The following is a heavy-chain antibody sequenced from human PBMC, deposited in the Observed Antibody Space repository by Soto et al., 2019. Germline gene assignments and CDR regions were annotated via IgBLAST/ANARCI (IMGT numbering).Heavy chain of an antibody. CDR1: GYTFTRYG. D-gene: IGHD2-8*01. J-gene: IGHJ4*02. CDR3: AREPNYFDY. CDR2: ISADNGNT. V-gene: IGHV1-18*01. Sequence: QVQLVQSGAEVKKPGASVQVSCKASGYTFTRYGISWVRQAPGQGLGWMGWISADNGNTNYAPTLQGRVNMTTRTSTSTAYMEMRILRSDDTAVYYCAREPNYFDYWGQGTLVTVSS.